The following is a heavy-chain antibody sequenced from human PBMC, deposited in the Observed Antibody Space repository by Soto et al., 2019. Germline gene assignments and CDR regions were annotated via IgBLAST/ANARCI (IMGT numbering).Heavy chain of an antibody. CDR3: ARLFPFAFVVVNSWFDP. CDR2: IKQDGSEK. Sequence: PGGSLRLSCAASGFTFSSYWMSWVRQAPGKGLEWVANIKQDGSEKYYVDSVKGRFTISRDNAKNSLYLQMNSLRAEDTAVYYCARLFPFAFVVVNSWFDPWGQGTLVTVSS. J-gene: IGHJ5*02. D-gene: IGHD2-2*01. CDR1: GFTFSSYW. V-gene: IGHV3-7*03.